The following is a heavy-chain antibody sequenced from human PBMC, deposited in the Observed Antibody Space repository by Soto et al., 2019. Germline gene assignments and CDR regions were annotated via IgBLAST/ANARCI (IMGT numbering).Heavy chain of an antibody. Sequence: PGESLKISCKGSGYSFTSYWIGWVRQMPGKGLEWMGIIYPGDSDTRYSPSFQGQVTISADKSISTAYLQWSSLKASDTAMYYCARRIAAAVPYYHYGMAVWGQGTTVTVSS. V-gene: IGHV5-51*01. CDR3: ARRIAAAVPYYHYGMAV. CDR1: GYSFTSYW. J-gene: IGHJ6*02. CDR2: IYPGDSDT. D-gene: IGHD6-13*01.